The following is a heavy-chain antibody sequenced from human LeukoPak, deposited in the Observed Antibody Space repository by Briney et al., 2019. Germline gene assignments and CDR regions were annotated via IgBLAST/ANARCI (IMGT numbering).Heavy chain of an antibody. V-gene: IGHV4-59*08. CDR3: ARWGDGKKRYHYYSYMDV. Sequence: SETLSLTCTVSVGSISSYYSSWIRQPPGKGLEWIGYIYYSGSTNYNPSLKSRVTISVDTSKNQFSLKLSSVTAADTAVYYCARWGDGKKRYHYYSYMDVWGKGTTVTVSS. CDR1: VGSISSYY. CDR2: IYYSGST. J-gene: IGHJ6*03. D-gene: IGHD5-24*01.